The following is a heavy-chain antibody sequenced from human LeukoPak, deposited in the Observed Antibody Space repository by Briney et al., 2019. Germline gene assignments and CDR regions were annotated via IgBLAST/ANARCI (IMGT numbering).Heavy chain of an antibody. CDR1: GGSISSYY. V-gene: IGHV4-59*08. CDR3: ARRRGGYGYSWFDP. Sequence: PSETLSLTCTVSGGSISSYYWSWIRQPPGKGLEWIGYIYYSGSTNYNPSLKSRVTISVDTSKNQFSLKLSSVTAADTAVYYCARRRGGYGYSWFDPWGQGPWSPSPQ. D-gene: IGHD5-18*01. J-gene: IGHJ5*02. CDR2: IYYSGST.